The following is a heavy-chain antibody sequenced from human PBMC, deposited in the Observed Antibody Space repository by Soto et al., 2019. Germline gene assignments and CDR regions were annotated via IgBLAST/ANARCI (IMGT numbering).Heavy chain of an antibody. CDR2: ISAYNGNI. CDR1: GYTFTNYG. J-gene: IGHJ6*02. D-gene: IGHD2-21*02. Sequence: QVQLVQSGAEVKKPGASVKVSCKASGYTFTNYGISWVRQAPGQGLEWMGWISAYNGNINYAQKLPGRVTMTPDTSTSTAYMELRSLRSDDTAMYYCASSYCGGNRYANLPLAYYYYGMDVWGQGTTVTVSS. CDR3: ASSYCGGNRYANLPLAYYYYGMDV. V-gene: IGHV1-18*01.